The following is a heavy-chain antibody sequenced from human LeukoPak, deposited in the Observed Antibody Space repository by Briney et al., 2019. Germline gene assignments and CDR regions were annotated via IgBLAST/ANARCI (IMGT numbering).Heavy chain of an antibody. J-gene: IGHJ4*02. CDR3: AKAPSNDYGDYYFDY. CDR1: GFTFDSYA. V-gene: IGHV3-23*01. Sequence: GGSLRLSCVGSGFTFDSYAISWVRQAPGKGLEWVSAISGSGGSTYYADSVKGRFTISRDNSKNTLYLQMNSLRAEDTAVYYCAKAPSNDYGDYYFDYWGQGTLVTVSS. D-gene: IGHD4-17*01. CDR2: ISGSGGST.